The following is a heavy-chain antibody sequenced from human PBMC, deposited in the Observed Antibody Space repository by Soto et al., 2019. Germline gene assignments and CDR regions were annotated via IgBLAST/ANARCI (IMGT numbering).Heavy chain of an antibody. CDR2: ISGSGGST. Sequence: PGGSLRLSGAASGVTFSRYAMSWVRQAPGKGLEWVSAISGSGGSTYYADSVKGRFTISRDNSKSTLYLQVNSLRAEDTAVYYCAKYWCGSYHHYDHWGPGRLATVPS. V-gene: IGHV3-23*01. D-gene: IGHD1-26*01. CDR3: AKYWCGSYHHYDH. CDR1: GVTFSRYA. J-gene: IGHJ4*02.